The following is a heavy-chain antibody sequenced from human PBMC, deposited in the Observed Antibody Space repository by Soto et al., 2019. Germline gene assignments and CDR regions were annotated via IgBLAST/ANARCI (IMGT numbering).Heavy chain of an antibody. D-gene: IGHD2-2*01. J-gene: IGHJ4*02. CDR3: VRDVSSSIDC. V-gene: IGHV1-3*01. Sequence: ASVKVSCKASGYTFTAYALHWVRQAPGHRLEWMGWINAGNGDTKYSHKFQDRVTIYRDTSASTVYMEMSSLRSEDTTVYYCVRDVSSSIDCWGQGTPVTVSS. CDR2: INAGNGDT. CDR1: GYTFTAYA.